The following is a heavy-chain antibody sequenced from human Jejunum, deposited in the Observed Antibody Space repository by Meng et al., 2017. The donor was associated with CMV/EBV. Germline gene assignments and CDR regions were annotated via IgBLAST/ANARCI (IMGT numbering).Heavy chain of an antibody. J-gene: IGHJ5*02. CDR3: ARASYGSGSPLGESWFDP. CDR1: GGSSSSGGYY. CDR2: IHDSGST. Sequence: QVRLRGPRPGLVQPSQPLPRTCTVSGGSSSSGGYYWSWIRQHPGKGLEWIGYIHDSGSTYYNPSLKSRVTISADTSKNQFSLKLSSVTAADTAVYYCARASYGSGSPLGESWFDPWGQGTLVTVSS. D-gene: IGHD3-10*01. V-gene: IGHV4-31*03.